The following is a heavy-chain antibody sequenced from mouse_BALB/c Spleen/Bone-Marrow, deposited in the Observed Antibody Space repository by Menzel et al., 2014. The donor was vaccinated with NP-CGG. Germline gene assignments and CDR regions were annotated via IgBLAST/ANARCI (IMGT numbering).Heavy chain of an antibody. D-gene: IGHD2-4*01. Sequence: QVQLQHSGAELVRPGASVKLSCKASGYTFTSYWMNWVKQRPEQGLEWIGRIDPYDSETHYNQKFKDKAILTVDKSSSTAYMQLSSLTSEDSAVYHCARGRDYDVFSYWGQGTLVTVSA. V-gene: IGHV1-52*01. J-gene: IGHJ3*01. CDR2: IDPYDSET. CDR1: GYTFTSYW. CDR3: ARGRDYDVFSY.